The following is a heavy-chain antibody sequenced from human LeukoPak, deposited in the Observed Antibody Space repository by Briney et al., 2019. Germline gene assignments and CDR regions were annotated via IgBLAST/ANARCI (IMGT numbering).Heavy chain of an antibody. Sequence: PSETPSLTCAVYGGSFSGYYWSWIRQPPGKGLEWIGEINHSGSTNYNPSLKSRVTISVDTSKNQFSLKLSSVTAADTAVYYCATPGGYFDWSPLDYWGQGTLVTVSS. CDR3: ATPGGYFDWSPLDY. V-gene: IGHV4-34*01. J-gene: IGHJ4*02. CDR1: GGSFSGYY. D-gene: IGHD3-9*01. CDR2: INHSGST.